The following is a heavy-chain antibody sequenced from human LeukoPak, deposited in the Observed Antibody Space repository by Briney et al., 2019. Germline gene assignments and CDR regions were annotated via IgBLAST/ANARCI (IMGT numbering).Heavy chain of an antibody. CDR1: GFTFSSYG. V-gene: IGHV3-33*01. CDR2: IWYDGSNK. J-gene: IGHJ4*02. Sequence: GRSLRLSCAASGFTFSSYGMHWVRQAPGKGLEWVAVIWYDGSNKYYADSVKGRFTISRNNSKNTLYLQMSSLRAEDTAVYYCARWYSSGWYGNYYFDYWGQGTLVTVSS. D-gene: IGHD6-19*01. CDR3: ARWYSSGWYGNYYFDY.